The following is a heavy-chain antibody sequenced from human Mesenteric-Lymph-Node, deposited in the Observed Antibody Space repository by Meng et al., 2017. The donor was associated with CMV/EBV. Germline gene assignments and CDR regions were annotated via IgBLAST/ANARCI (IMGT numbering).Heavy chain of an antibody. CDR2: INPNSGVS. Sequence: QVQLVQSRAEVGKPGASVMVSCKASGYTFTDFYIHWGRQAPGQGLEGMGRINPNSGVSNSAQNFQGRVTMTRDTSISTAYMELGRLTSDDTAVYYCARDNVNPEGFDPWGQGTLVTVSS. D-gene: IGHD2/OR15-2a*01. V-gene: IGHV1-2*06. CDR1: GYTFTDFY. CDR3: ARDNVNPEGFDP. J-gene: IGHJ5*02.